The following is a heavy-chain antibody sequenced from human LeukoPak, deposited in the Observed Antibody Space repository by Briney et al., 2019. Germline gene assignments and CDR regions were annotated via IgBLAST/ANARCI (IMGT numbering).Heavy chain of an antibody. Sequence: GGSLRLSCAASGFTFSNYGMNWVRQAPGKGLEWVSSISTGSTYIYYADSVKGRFTISRDNAKNSLYLQMNSLRAEDTAVYYCARVLAVAGTYAFDIWGQGTMVTVSS. V-gene: IGHV3-21*01. CDR1: GFTFSNYG. CDR2: ISTGSTYI. J-gene: IGHJ3*02. D-gene: IGHD6-19*01. CDR3: ARVLAVAGTYAFDI.